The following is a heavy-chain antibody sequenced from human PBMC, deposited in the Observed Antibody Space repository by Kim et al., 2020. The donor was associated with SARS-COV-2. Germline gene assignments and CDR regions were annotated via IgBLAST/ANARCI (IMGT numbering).Heavy chain of an antibody. CDR2: VTWDGGIT. CDR3: VKGRHAYYPASRTYD. V-gene: IGHV3-43*01. CDR1: GFTFEDYT. Sequence: GGSLRLSCAASGFTFEDYTMHWVRQGPGKGLAWVSLVTWDGGITSYAASVKGRFTISRDNSRNSLFLQMDSLKTEDTALYYCVKGRHAYYPASRTYDWGQGTLVTVSS. D-gene: IGHD2-21*01. J-gene: IGHJ4*02.